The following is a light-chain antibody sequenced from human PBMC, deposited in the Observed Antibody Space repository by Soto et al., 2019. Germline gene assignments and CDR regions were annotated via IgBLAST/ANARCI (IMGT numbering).Light chain of an antibody. J-gene: IGKJ4*01. Sequence: IQMTQSPSPLSASVGDRVTITCRASEDISNFLAWFQQRPGEAPQSLMFEASYLESGVSSRFSGSGYGTDFTLTISSLQPEDIATYYCQQYKAYPPTFGGGSKVEI. CDR3: QQYKAYPPT. CDR1: EDISNF. CDR2: EAS. V-gene: IGKV1-16*01.